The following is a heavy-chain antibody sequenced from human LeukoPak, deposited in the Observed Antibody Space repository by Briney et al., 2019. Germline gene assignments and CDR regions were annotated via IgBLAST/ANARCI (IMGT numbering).Heavy chain of an antibody. D-gene: IGHD4-11*01. J-gene: IGHJ4*02. Sequence: SETLSLTCTVSGGSISSYYWSWIRQPPGKGLEWIGYIYYSGSTNYNPSLKSRVTISVDTSKNQFSLKLSSVTAEDTAVYYCATGGRNYQSTLDYWGQGTLVTVSS. CDR1: GGSISSYY. V-gene: IGHV4-59*01. CDR3: ATGGRNYQSTLDY. CDR2: IYYSGST.